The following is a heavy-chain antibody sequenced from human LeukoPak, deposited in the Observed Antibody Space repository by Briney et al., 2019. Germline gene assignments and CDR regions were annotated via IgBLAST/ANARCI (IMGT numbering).Heavy chain of an antibody. CDR1: GSTFSSYS. J-gene: IGHJ4*02. D-gene: IGHD4-17*01. V-gene: IGHV3-21*01. CDR3: ARSRTTVTKDALDY. CDR2: ISSTSTYI. Sequence: GRPLGYCAAASGSTFSSYSMNWVRQAPGKGLEWVSSISSTSTYIYYAESVKGRFTISRDNAKNSLYLQMNSLRAEDTAVYYCARSRTTVTKDALDYWGQGTLVTVSS.